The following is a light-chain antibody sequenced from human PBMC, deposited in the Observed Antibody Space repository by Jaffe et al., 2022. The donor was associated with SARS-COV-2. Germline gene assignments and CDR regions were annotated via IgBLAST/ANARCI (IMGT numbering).Light chain of an antibody. Sequence: QSALTQPASVSGSPGQSITISCTGTSSDVGGYKYVSWYQHHPGKAPKVMIYDVSNRPSGVSNRFSGSKSGDTASLTISGLQAEDEADYYCGSHTSTNTLAVFGGGTKLTVL. J-gene: IGLJ2*01. CDR3: GSHTSTNTLAV. V-gene: IGLV2-14*03. CDR1: SSDVGGYKY. CDR2: DVS.